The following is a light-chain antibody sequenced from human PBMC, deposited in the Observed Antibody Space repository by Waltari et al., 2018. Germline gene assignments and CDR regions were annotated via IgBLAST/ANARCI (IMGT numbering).Light chain of an antibody. J-gene: IGKJ4*01. CDR2: WAS. Sequence: DIVMTQSPESLAVSLGEMATINCKSSESVLYSPNNKNHLAWYQQKPGQPPKLLIYWASTRKAGVPDRFSGSGSETDFTLTVSSLQAEDVALYYCQQYYNTPLTFGGGTKVEIK. CDR1: ESVLYSPNNKNH. V-gene: IGKV4-1*01. CDR3: QQYYNTPLT.